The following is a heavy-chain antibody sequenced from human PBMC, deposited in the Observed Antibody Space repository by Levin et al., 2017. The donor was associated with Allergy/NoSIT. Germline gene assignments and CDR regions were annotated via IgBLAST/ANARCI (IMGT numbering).Heavy chain of an antibody. V-gene: IGHV3-30-3*01. CDR2: ISYDGSNK. J-gene: IGHJ3*02. CDR1: GFTFSSYA. Sequence: GGSLRLSCAASGFTFSSYAMHWVRQAPGKGLEWVAVISYDGSNKYYADSVKGRFTISRDNSKNTLYLQMNSLRAEDTAVYYCARDRAATVTTYAFDIWGQGTMVTVSS. CDR3: ARDRAATVTTYAFDI. D-gene: IGHD4-17*01.